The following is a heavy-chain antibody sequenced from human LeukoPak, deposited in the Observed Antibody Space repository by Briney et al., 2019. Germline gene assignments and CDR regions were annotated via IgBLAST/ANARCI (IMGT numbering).Heavy chain of an antibody. CDR2: INPTSGGT. D-gene: IGHD3-22*01. V-gene: IGHV1-2*02. CDR3: AREDNYYARSGYYYGNWHFDL. CDR1: GYTFTDYY. Sequence: GASVKVSCKASGYTFTDYYIHWVRQAPGQGLEWMGWINPTSGGTKYAQKFQGRVTVTRDKSVTTAYMELSRLRSDDTAVYFCAREDNYYARSGYYYGNWHFDLWGRGTLVTVSS. J-gene: IGHJ2*01.